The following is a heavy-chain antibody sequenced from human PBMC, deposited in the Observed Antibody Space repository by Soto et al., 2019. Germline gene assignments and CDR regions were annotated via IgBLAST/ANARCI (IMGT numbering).Heavy chain of an antibody. V-gene: IGHV3-30-3*01. CDR2: ISYDGSNK. CDR1: GFTFSSYA. D-gene: IGHD6-19*01. Sequence: ESGGGVVQPGRSLRLSCAASGFTFSSYAMHWVRQAPGKGLEWVAVISYDGSNKYYADSVKGRFTISRDNSKNTLYLQMNSLRAEDTAVYYCARDGRAYSSGWYLDYWGQGTLVTVSS. J-gene: IGHJ4*02. CDR3: ARDGRAYSSGWYLDY.